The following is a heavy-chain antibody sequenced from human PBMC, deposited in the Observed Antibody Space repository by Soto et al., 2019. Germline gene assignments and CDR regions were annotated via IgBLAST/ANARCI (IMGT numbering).Heavy chain of an antibody. Sequence: EVQLLESGGGLVQPGGSLRLSCAASGFTFTTYDMSWVRQAPGKGLEWVSTISGSGGSAYYANSVKGRFTISRDNSKNTLYLQMSSLRADDTALYYCAKSRQGYCNYDFDYWGQGTLVTVSS. CDR3: AKSRQGYCNYDFDY. J-gene: IGHJ4*02. D-gene: IGHD4-4*01. CDR2: ISGSGGSA. V-gene: IGHV3-23*01. CDR1: GFTFTTYD.